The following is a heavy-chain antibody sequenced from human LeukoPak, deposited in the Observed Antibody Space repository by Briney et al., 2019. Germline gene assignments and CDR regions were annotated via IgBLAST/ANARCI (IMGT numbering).Heavy chain of an antibody. CDR2: VHYTGST. D-gene: IGHD5-24*01. V-gene: IGHV4-39*01. Sequence: SETLSLTCTVSGGSISRSSYYCGWIRQPPGKGLEWLGSVHYTGSTYFNPSLTSRVTMSVDTSKNQFSLKLSSVTAADTAVYYCASIPGDGHKNWGQGTPVTVSS. J-gene: IGHJ4*02. CDR1: GGSISRSSYY. CDR3: ASIPGDGHKN.